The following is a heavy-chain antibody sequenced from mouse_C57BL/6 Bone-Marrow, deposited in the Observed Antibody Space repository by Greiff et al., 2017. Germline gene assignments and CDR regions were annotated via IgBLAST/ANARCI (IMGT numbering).Heavy chain of an antibody. Sequence: EVQRVESGAELVKPGASVKLSCTASGFNIKDYYMHWVKQRTEQGLEWIGRIDPEDGETKYDPKFKGKATITADTSSNTAYVQLSSLTSEDSAVYYCAICGSSPAWFAYWGQGGLVTVSA. V-gene: IGHV14-2*01. D-gene: IGHD1-1*01. CDR2: IDPEDGET. J-gene: IGHJ3*01. CDR1: GFNIKDYY. CDR3: AICGSSPAWFAY.